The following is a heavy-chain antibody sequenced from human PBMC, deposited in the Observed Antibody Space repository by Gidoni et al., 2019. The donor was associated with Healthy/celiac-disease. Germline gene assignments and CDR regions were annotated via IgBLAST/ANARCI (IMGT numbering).Heavy chain of an antibody. CDR3: AKKAGTTVTT. V-gene: IGHV3-23*01. J-gene: IGHJ4*02. CDR2: ISGSGGST. CDR1: GFTFSSSA. D-gene: IGHD4-17*01. Sequence: EVQLLESGGGLVPPGGSLRLSCAASGFTFSSSAMRWVRPAPGKELEWGSAISGSGGSTDYADSVKGRFTISRDNSKNTLYLQMNSLRAEDTAVYYCAKKAGTTVTTGGQGTLVTVSS.